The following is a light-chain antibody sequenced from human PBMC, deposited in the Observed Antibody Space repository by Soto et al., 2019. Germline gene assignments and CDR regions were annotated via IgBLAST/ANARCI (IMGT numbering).Light chain of an antibody. CDR2: EVS. CDR1: SSGVGSYNR. Sequence: QSALTQPPSVSGSPGQSVAISCTGTSSGVGSYNRVSWYQQPPGAAPKLMIYEVSNRPSGVPDRFSGSKSGNTASLTISGLQAEDEYDYYCNSYTGSSTYVFATGTKVXVL. CDR3: NSYTGSSTYV. J-gene: IGLJ1*01. V-gene: IGLV2-18*02.